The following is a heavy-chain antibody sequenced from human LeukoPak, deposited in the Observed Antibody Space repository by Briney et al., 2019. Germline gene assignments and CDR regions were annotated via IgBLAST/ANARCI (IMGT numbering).Heavy chain of an antibody. Sequence: PGGSLRLSCAASGFTFSDFYMSWIRQAPGKGLEWVSYISSSGSTIYYVDSVEGRFTISRDNAKNSVYLQMNSLRAEDTAVYYWARARPGRTYYYDSSGYAFWGQGTLVTVSS. CDR2: ISSSGSTI. D-gene: IGHD3-22*01. CDR1: GFTFSDFY. V-gene: IGHV3-11*01. J-gene: IGHJ4*02. CDR3: ARARPGRTYYYDSSGYAF.